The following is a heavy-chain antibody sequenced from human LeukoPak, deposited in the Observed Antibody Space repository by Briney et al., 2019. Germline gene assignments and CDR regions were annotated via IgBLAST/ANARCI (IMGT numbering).Heavy chain of an antibody. Sequence: ASVKVSCKASGGTFSSYAISWVRQAPGQGLEWMGGIIPIFGTANYAQKFQGRVTITADESTSTAYMELSSLRSEDTAVYYCASRYDYVWGSCRWGPFDPWGQGTLVTVSS. J-gene: IGHJ5*02. V-gene: IGHV1-69*13. CDR1: GGTFSSYA. CDR2: IIPIFGTA. CDR3: ASRYDYVWGSCRWGPFDP. D-gene: IGHD3-16*02.